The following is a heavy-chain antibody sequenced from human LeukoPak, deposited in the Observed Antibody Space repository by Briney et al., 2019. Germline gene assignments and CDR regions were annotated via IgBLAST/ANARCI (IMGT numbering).Heavy chain of an antibody. J-gene: IGHJ4*02. CDR3: VRGTPTPGMDY. V-gene: IGHV7-4-1*02. D-gene: IGHD3-10*01. Sequence: ASVRVSCKASGYPFSAHFLNRVRQAPGQGLEWMGNIDTTTGNPRYAQDFTGRFVFSLDTSVSTAYLQITSLKADDTAAYYCVRGTPTPGMDYWGQGTQVTVSS. CDR1: GYPFSAHF. CDR2: IDTTTGNP.